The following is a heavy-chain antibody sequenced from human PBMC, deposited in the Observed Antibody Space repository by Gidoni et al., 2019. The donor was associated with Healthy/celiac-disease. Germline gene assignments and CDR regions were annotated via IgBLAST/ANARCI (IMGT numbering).Heavy chain of an antibody. Sequence: QVQLVQSGAEVKKPGSSVKVSCKASGGTFSSYAISGVRQAPGQELEWMGGIIPIFGTANYAQKFQGRVTITADESTSTAYMELSSLRSEDTAVYYCTYHKEDCGGDCYPHLFDYWGQGTLVTVSS. V-gene: IGHV1-69*01. CDR3: TYHKEDCGGDCYPHLFDY. D-gene: IGHD2-21*01. CDR2: IIPIFGTA. CDR1: GGTFSSYA. J-gene: IGHJ4*02.